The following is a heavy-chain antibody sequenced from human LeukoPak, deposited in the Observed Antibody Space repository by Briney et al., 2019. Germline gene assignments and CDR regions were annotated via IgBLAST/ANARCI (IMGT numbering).Heavy chain of an antibody. CDR3: ARDLGTVVTLSSREPDDAFDI. J-gene: IGHJ3*02. CDR2: ISAYNGNT. CDR1: GYTFTSYG. Sequence: AASVKVSCKASGYTFTSYGISRVRQAPGQGLEWMGWISAYNGNTNYAQKLQGRVTMTTDTSTSTAYMELRSLRSDDTAVYYCARDLGTVVTLSSREPDDAFDIWGQGTMVTVSS. V-gene: IGHV1-18*01. D-gene: IGHD4-23*01.